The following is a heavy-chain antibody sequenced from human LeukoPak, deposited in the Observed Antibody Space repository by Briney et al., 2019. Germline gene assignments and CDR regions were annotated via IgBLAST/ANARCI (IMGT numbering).Heavy chain of an antibody. Sequence: SETLSLTCTVSGGSISSHYWNWIRQPPGKGLEWIGYISYSGSTNYNPSLKSRVTMSLDTSKNHFSLKLTSVTAADTAVYYCARLLGYCSGGSCYPRRFAPWGQGTLVTVSS. CDR1: GGSISSHY. V-gene: IGHV4-59*08. D-gene: IGHD2-15*01. J-gene: IGHJ5*02. CDR2: ISYSGST. CDR3: ARLLGYCSGGSCYPRRFAP.